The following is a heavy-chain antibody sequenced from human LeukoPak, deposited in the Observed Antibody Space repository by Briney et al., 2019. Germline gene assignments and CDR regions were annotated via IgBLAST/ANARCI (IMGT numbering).Heavy chain of an antibody. Sequence: GGSLRLSCEASGFTFSSYSMIWVRQAPGKGLEWVSAISSMSGRYIYSAESLKGRFTISRDNAKNSLYLQMNSLRAEDTAVYYCARTYAYDATGDRGHWGQGTLVTVSS. CDR2: ISSMSGRYI. CDR3: ARTYAYDATGDRGH. CDR1: GFTFSSYS. V-gene: IGHV3-21*01. D-gene: IGHD3-16*01. J-gene: IGHJ4*02.